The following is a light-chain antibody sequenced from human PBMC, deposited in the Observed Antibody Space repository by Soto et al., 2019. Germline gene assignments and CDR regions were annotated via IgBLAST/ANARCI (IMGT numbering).Light chain of an antibody. J-gene: IGKJ1*01. CDR1: QSVSSY. V-gene: IGKV3-11*01. CDR2: DAS. CDR3: QKRSNWPPWT. Sequence: EIVLTQSPATLSLSPGERATLSCRASQSVSSYLAWYQQKPGQAPRLLIYDASNRATGIPARFSGSGSGTDFTLTISRLEPEDFAVYYCQKRSNWPPWTFGQGTKVEIK.